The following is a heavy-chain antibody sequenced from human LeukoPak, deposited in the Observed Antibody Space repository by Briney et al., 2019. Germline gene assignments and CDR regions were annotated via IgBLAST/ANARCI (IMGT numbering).Heavy chain of an antibody. CDR2: ISAYNGNT. CDR1: GYTFTSYG. Sequence: GASVKVSCKASGYTFTSYGISWVRQAPGQGLEWMGWISAYNGNTNYAQKLQGRVTMTTDTSTSTAYMELRSLRSDDTAVYYCARDVDDFWSGYYTVPFDYWGQGTLVTVPS. J-gene: IGHJ4*02. V-gene: IGHV1-18*01. CDR3: ARDVDDFWSGYYTVPFDY. D-gene: IGHD3-3*01.